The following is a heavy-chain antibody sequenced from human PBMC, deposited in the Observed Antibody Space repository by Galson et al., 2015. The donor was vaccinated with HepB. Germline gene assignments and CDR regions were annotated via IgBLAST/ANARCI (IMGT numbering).Heavy chain of an antibody. CDR1: GDSVSSGSYY. V-gene: IGHV4-61*01. CDR3: ARGYFSSSWHVYGH. D-gene: IGHD2-2*01. CDR2: IYNSGST. Sequence: TCTVSGDSVSSGSYYWSWIRQPPGKGLEWIGYIYNSGSTNYNPSLKSRVTISIDTSKNQLSLKLSSVTAADTAVYYCARGYFSSSWHVYGHWGQGTLVTVSS. J-gene: IGHJ1*01.